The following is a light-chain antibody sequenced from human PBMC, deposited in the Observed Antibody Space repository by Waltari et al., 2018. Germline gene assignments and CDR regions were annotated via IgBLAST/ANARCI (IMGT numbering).Light chain of an antibody. Sequence: QSALTQPASVSGSPGQSITISCTGTRREVGGYNYVSWYQQHPCKAPKLMIYDVSKRPSGVSNRFSGSKSGNTASLTISGLQAEDEADFYCSSYTSGSTSYVFGTGTKVTVL. CDR3: SSYTSGSTSYV. CDR1: RREVGGYNY. V-gene: IGLV2-14*01. J-gene: IGLJ1*01. CDR2: DVS.